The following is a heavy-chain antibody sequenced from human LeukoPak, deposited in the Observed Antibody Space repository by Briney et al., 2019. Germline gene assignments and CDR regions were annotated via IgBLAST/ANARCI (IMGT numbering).Heavy chain of an antibody. J-gene: IGHJ4*02. CDR2: VTGSSSYI. V-gene: IGHV3-21*01. D-gene: IGHD6-6*01. CDR3: ASGFSSSPYFDY. Sequence: GGSLRLSCAASGFTFSTYYMNWVRQAPGKGLEWVSFVTGSSSYIYYTDSVKGRFTISRDNAKNSLFLQMNSLRDEDTAVYYCASGFSSSPYFDYWGQGTLVTVSS. CDR1: GFTFSTYY.